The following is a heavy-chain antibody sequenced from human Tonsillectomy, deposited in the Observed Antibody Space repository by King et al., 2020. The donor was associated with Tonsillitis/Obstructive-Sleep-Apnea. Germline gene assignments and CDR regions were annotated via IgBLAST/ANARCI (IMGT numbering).Heavy chain of an antibody. V-gene: IGHV3-7*04. D-gene: IGHD4-23*01. CDR2: IKQDGSEK. CDR1: GFTFSSYW. Sequence: VQLVESGGGFVQPGGSLRLSCAASGFTFSSYWMSWVRQATGKGLEWVANIKQDGSEKYYVDSVKGRFTISRDNAKNSLYLQMHSLRAEDTAVYYCARDDYGGNSNYWGQGTLVTVSS. CDR3: ARDDYGGNSNY. J-gene: IGHJ4*02.